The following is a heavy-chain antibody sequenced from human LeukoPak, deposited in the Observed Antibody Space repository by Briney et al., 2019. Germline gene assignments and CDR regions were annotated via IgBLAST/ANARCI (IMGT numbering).Heavy chain of an antibody. Sequence: ASEKVSCKASGYTFTGYYMHWVRQAPGQGLEWMGWINPNSGGTNYAQKFQGRVTMTRDTSISTAYMELSRLRSDDTAVYYCARDAGSEQLVSNWFDPWGQGTLVTVSS. J-gene: IGHJ5*02. CDR1: GYTFTGYY. V-gene: IGHV1-2*02. CDR3: ARDAGSEQLVSNWFDP. CDR2: INPNSGGT. D-gene: IGHD6-6*01.